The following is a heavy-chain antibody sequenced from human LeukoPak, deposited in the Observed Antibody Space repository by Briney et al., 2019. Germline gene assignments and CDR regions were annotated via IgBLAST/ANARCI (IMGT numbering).Heavy chain of an antibody. CDR1: GFTFSAYY. CDR3: ARPYYYHRGEAFDI. J-gene: IGHJ3*02. V-gene: IGHV3-7*01. CDR2: IRQDEGEK. Sequence: GGSLRLSCAASGFTFSAYYMSWVRQAPGKGLEWVANIRQDEGEKFYVDSVKGRFTISRDNAKNLLYLQMNSLRAEDTAMYFCARPYYYHRGEAFDIWGRGTMVTVSS. D-gene: IGHD3-10*01.